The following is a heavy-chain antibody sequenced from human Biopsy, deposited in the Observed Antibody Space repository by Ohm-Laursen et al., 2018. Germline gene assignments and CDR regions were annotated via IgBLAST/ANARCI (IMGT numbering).Heavy chain of an antibody. J-gene: IGHJ4*02. V-gene: IGHV4-61*01. CDR1: GGSVSDSFHF. CDR2: IYYTGST. CDR3: ARDSRGGHLNTTLITGKNLDS. Sequence: GTLSLTCTVSGGSVSDSFHFWTWIRQSPGKGLEWIGYIYYTGSTNYNPSVKSRVTISVDTSKNQFSLKLNSVTAADTAVYFCARDSRGGHLNTTLITGKNLDSWGQGILVTVSS. D-gene: IGHD3-16*01.